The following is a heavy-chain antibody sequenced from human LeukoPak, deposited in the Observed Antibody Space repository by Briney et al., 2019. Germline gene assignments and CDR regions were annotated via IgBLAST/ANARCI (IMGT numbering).Heavy chain of an antibody. J-gene: IGHJ6*02. CDR1: GFTFSSYW. D-gene: IGHD3-22*01. CDR3: ARTLGYYDSSGYSLYGMDV. V-gene: IGHV3-7*01. CDR2: IKQDGSEK. Sequence: PSGGSLRLSCAASGFTFSSYWMSWVRQAPGKGLEWVANIKQDGSEKYYVDSVKGRFTISRDNAKNSLYLQMNSLRAEDTAVYYCARTLGYYDSSGYSLYGMDVWGQRTTVTVSS.